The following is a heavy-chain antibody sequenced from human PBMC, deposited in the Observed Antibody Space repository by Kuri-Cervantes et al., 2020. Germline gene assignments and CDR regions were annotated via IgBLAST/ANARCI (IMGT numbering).Heavy chain of an antibody. CDR1: GGSIRSYH. J-gene: IGHJ6*04. CDR3: AGFMGRLDV. CDR2: KLISGTT. Sequence: ESLKISCTVSGGSIRSYHLTWIRQPAGKGLEWIGRKLISGTTDYNPALKSRVTILVDESKNQFSLKLSSVTAADTAVYYCAGFMGRLDVWGKGTTVTVSS. V-gene: IGHV4-4*07. D-gene: IGHD3-10*01.